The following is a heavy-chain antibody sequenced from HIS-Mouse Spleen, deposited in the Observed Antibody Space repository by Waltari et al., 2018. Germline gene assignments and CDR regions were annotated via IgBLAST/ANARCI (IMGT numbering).Heavy chain of an antibody. CDR3: ARDPRWNDGIDY. CDR2: MNPNSGNT. D-gene: IGHD1-1*01. J-gene: IGHJ4*02. CDR1: GYTFTSYD. V-gene: IGHV1-8*01. Sequence: QVQLVQSGAEVKKPGALVKVSCKASGYTFTSYDINWVRQATGQGLEWMGWMNPNSGNTGYAQKFQGRVTMTRNTSISTAYMELSSLRSDDTAVYYCARDPRWNDGIDYWGQGTLVTVSS.